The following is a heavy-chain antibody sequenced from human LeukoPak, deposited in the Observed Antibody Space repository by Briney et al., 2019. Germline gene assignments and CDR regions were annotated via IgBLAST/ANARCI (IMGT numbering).Heavy chain of an antibody. Sequence: QPGRSLRLSCAASGVTFSTYAMNWVRQVPGKGLEWLTLISYDGNYKYYADSVKGRFTISRDNYANTLYLQMNSLRPQDTAAFYCATDSEVGGVIRPLDYWGQGTLVTVSS. CDR3: ATDSEVGGVIRPLDY. D-gene: IGHD3-10*01. V-gene: IGHV3-30-3*02. J-gene: IGHJ4*02. CDR2: ISYDGNYK. CDR1: GVTFSTYA.